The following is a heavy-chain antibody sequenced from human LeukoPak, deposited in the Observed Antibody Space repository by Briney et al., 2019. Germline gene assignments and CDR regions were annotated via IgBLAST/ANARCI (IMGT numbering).Heavy chain of an antibody. CDR3: ARAPSSSWYGVYYYYYYMDV. J-gene: IGHJ6*03. D-gene: IGHD6-13*01. V-gene: IGHV4-59*01. CDR2: IYYSGST. Sequence: SETLSLTCTVSGGSISSYYWSWIRQPPGKGLEWIGYIYYSGSTNYNPSLKSRVTISVDTSKNQFSLKLSSVTVADTAVYYCARAPSSSWYGVYYYYYYMDVWGKGTTATVSS. CDR1: GGSISSYY.